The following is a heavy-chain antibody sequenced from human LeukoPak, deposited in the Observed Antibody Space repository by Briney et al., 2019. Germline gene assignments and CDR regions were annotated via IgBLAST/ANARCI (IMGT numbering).Heavy chain of an antibody. J-gene: IGHJ4*02. Sequence: QTGGSLRLSCAASGFPFSSYAMNWVRQAPGKGLEWVSLISTSGRTHYASSVEGRFTISRDNSKNTLYLQMNSLRAEDTAVYHCAKDLDSTGYYSYRYWGQGTLVTVSS. CDR1: GFPFSSYA. V-gene: IGHV3-23*01. D-gene: IGHD3-22*01. CDR3: AKDLDSTGYYSYRY. CDR2: ISTSGRT.